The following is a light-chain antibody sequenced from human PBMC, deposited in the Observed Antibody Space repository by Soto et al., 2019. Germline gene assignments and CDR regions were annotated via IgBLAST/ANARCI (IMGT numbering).Light chain of an antibody. Sequence: QSVLTQPPSVSGAPGQRVTISCTGNNSNLGAGYDVHWYQQLPGAATKLVIFGKRNRPSGVPERFSGSKSGTSASLAITGLQADDEADYYCQAYDSSLTAFVFGGGTKLTVL. V-gene: IGLV1-40*01. CDR3: QAYDSSLTAFV. J-gene: IGLJ3*02. CDR2: GKR. CDR1: NSNLGAGYD.